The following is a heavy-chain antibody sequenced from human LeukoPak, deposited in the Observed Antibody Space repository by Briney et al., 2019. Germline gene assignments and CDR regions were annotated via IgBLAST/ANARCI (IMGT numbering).Heavy chain of an antibody. CDR1: GFTFSSYA. V-gene: IGHV3-23*01. CDR3: VKDFLHGPHIEPVGSVGPFDY. CDR2: LHADSGMT. D-gene: IGHD2-2*01. Sequence: PGGSLRLSCATSGFTFSSYAMSWVRQAPGKGLEWVSGLHADSGMTYYADSVKGRFTISRDNSKNTLYFQMNSLRAEDTAEYYCVKDFLHGPHIEPVGSVGPFDYWGQGTLVTVSS. J-gene: IGHJ4*02.